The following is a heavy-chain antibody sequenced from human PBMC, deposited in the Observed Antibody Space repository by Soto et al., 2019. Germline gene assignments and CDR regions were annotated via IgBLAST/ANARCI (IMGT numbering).Heavy chain of an antibody. CDR3: AKDLVPDYCSGGSCYRGLFDY. CDR1: GFTFSSYA. Sequence: GGSLRLSCAASGFTFSSYAMSWVHQAPGKGLEWVSAISGSGGSTYYADSVKGRFTISRDNSKNTLYLQMNSLRAEDTAVYYCAKDLVPDYCSGGSCYRGLFDYWGQGTLVTVSS. V-gene: IGHV3-23*01. J-gene: IGHJ4*02. D-gene: IGHD2-15*01. CDR2: ISGSGGST.